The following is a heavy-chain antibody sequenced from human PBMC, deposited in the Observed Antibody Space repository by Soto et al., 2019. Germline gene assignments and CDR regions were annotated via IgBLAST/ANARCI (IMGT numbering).Heavy chain of an antibody. Sequence: SETLSLTCAVYGGSFSGYYWGWIRQPPGKGLEGIGGIAHSGSTTSTPSLKSRVTIPVDTSKNKFSLKLSSVTAADTAVYYCARADDVCEFDPWGQGTLVTVSS. CDR2: IAHSGST. V-gene: IGHV4-34*01. J-gene: IGHJ5*02. CDR3: ARADDVCEFDP. CDR1: GGSFSGYY.